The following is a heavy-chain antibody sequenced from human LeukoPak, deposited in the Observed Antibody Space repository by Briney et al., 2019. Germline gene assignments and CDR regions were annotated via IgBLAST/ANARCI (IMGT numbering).Heavy chain of an antibody. Sequence: PGGSLRLSCAASGFSFSSYWMNWVRRAPGKGLEWLANKKEDGSKKYYVDSVKGRFTISRDNAKNSLYLQMDSLRAEDTAVYYCARDPGRQYSSIADVWGQGTTVTVSS. D-gene: IGHD6-19*01. V-gene: IGHV3-7*03. CDR1: GFSFSSYW. CDR2: KKEDGSKK. J-gene: IGHJ6*02. CDR3: ARDPGRQYSSIADV.